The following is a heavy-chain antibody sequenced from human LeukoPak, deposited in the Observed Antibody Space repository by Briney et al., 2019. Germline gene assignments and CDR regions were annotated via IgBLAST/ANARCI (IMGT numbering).Heavy chain of an antibody. CDR1: GYSISSGYY. V-gene: IGHV4-38-2*01. J-gene: IGHJ4*02. CDR2: IYHSGST. D-gene: IGHD1-26*01. Sequence: SETLSLTCAVSGYSISSGYYWGRIRQPPGKRLEWIGSIYHSGSTYYNPSLKSRVSISVDTSKNHFSLKLSSVTAADTAVYYCARGCGIVGATVHPSDYWGQGTLVTVSS. CDR3: ARGCGIVGATVHPSDY.